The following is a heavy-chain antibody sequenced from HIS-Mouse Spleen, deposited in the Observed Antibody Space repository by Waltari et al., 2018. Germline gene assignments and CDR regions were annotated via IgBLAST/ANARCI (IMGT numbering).Heavy chain of an antibody. V-gene: IGHV3-48*02. D-gene: IGHD3-22*01. CDR3: ARSSMIVVVIPDY. J-gene: IGHJ4*02. CDR2: ISSSSTI. Sequence: EVQLVESGGGLVQPGGSLRLSCAASGFTFSSYSMNWVRQAPGTGLEWVSYISSSSTIYYADSVKGRFTISRDNAKNSLYLQMNSLRDEDTAVYYCARSSMIVVVIPDYWGQGTLVTVSS. CDR1: GFTFSSYS.